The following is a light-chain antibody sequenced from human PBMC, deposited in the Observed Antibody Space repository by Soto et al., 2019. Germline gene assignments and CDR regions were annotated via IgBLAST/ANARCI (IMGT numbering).Light chain of an antibody. CDR1: QSISGW. Sequence: DIQMTQSPSTLSTSVGDRVTITCRASQSISGWLAWYQQKPGKAPKLLIHKASSLESGVPSRFSGSGSGTEFTLTISSLQPDDFATYYCQQYNSDSRTFGQGTKVEIK. V-gene: IGKV1-5*03. J-gene: IGKJ1*01. CDR2: KAS. CDR3: QQYNSDSRT.